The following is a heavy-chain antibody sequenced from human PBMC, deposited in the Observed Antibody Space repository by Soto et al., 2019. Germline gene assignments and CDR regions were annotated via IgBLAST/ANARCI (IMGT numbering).Heavy chain of an antibody. CDR1: GGSISSSSYY. CDR3: ARRAEGRNRRGNYYYYYYGMDV. J-gene: IGHJ6*02. D-gene: IGHD6-25*01. CDR2: IYYSGST. V-gene: IGHV4-39*01. Sequence: SETLSLTCTVSGGSISSSSYYWGWIRQPPGKGLEWIGSIYYSGSTYYNPSLKSRVTISVDTSKNQFSLKLSSVTAADTAVYYCARRAEGRNRRGNYYYYYYGMDVWGQGTTVTV.